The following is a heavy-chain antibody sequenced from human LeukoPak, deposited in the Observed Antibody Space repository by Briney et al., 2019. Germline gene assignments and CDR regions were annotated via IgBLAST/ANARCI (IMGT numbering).Heavy chain of an antibody. CDR2: IIPIFGTA. D-gene: IGHD1-26*01. Sequence: SVKVSCKPSVGTFSTYAISWGRQAPGQGLEWMEGIIPIFGTANYAQMFQGRVTISADDATSTAYLELSSLRSEDTAVYYCARDYSGSYGYWGQGTLVTVSS. CDR1: VGTFSTYA. V-gene: IGHV1-69*13. J-gene: IGHJ4*02. CDR3: ARDYSGSYGY.